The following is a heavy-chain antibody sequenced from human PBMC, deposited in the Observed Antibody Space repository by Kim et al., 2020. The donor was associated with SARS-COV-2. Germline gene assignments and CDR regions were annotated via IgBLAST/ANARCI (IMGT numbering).Heavy chain of an antibody. Sequence: GGSLRLSCEGSGFTFRNYDISWVRQVPGKGLEWLAYIGTSGSTRYYADGVKGRFTISRDNAKDSLFLHLSGLRAEDTALYYCARSVFLRNFVLDPVFDLWGRGTLVAVSS. CDR1: GFTFRNYD. V-gene: IGHV3-48*03. D-gene: IGHD3-3*01. CDR2: IGTSGSTR. J-gene: IGHJ4*03. CDR3: ARSVFLRNFVLDPVFDL.